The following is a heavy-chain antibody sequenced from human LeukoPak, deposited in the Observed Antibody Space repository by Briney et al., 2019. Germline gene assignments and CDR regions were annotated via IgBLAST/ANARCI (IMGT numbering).Heavy chain of an antibody. J-gene: IGHJ3*01. CDR3: AKEGGTRGTFDV. Sequence: TGESLRLSCGASGFTLSDSYMSWIRQAPGKGLEWVSYILMSTDYTSYAASVKGRFTISRDNAKNSLYLQMNSLRAEDTALYYCAKEGGTRGTFDVWGQGTMVTVSS. CDR1: GFTLSDSY. D-gene: IGHD3/OR15-3a*01. V-gene: IGHV3-11*05. CDR2: ILMSTDYT.